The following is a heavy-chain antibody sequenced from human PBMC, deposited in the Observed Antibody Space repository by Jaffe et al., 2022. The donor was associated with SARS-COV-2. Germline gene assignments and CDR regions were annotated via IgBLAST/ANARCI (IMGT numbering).Heavy chain of an antibody. CDR2: VYWDDDK. Sequence: QITLKESGPTLVRPTQTLTLTCSISGFSVNTTGVGVAWIRQSPGKSLEWLGIVYWDDDKRYSPGLQNRLSITRDPSKDHVVLSLAKITPDDTATYYCAHRFLVDHGGKGGLDYWGRGTLVFVST. D-gene: IGHD2-15*01. J-gene: IGHJ4*02. CDR3: AHRFLVDHGGKGGLDY. V-gene: IGHV2-5*02. CDR1: GFSVNTTGVG.